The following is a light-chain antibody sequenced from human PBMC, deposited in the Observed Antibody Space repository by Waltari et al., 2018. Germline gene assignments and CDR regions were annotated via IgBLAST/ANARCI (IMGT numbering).Light chain of an antibody. J-gene: IGLJ1*01. CDR2: DVT. CDR3: TSDAGSNSNSFYV. V-gene: IGLV2-8*01. Sequence: QSALTQPPSASGSPGQSVTISCTGASSDIGAVSWYQHHPGKAPKLMIYDVTKRPSGVPVRFAGSGSGNTASLTVSGLQPEDEADYYCTSDAGSNSNSFYVFGTGTKVTVL. CDR1: SSDIGA.